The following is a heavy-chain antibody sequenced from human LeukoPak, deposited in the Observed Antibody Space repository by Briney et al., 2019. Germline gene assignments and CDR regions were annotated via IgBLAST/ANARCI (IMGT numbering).Heavy chain of an antibody. CDR3: ARVCVTPYYYDSSGYDIDY. CDR1: GFTFSSYS. J-gene: IGHJ4*02. V-gene: IGHV3-48*01. Sequence: PGGSLRLSCAASGFTFSSYSMNWVRQAPGKGLEWVSYISSSSSTIYYADSVKGRFTISRDNAKNSLYLQMNSLRAEDTAVYYCARVCVTPYYYDSSGYDIDYWGQGTLVTVSS. CDR2: ISSSSSTI. D-gene: IGHD3-22*01.